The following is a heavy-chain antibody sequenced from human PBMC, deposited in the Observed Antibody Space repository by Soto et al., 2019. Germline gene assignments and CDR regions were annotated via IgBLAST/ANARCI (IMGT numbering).Heavy chain of an antibody. CDR1: GYTFTGYY. D-gene: IGHD3-22*01. Sequence: EASVKVSCKASGYTFTGYYMHWVRQAPGQGLEWMGWINPNSGGTNYAQKFQGWVTMTRDTSISTAYMELSRLRSDDTAVYYCARGSYYYDSSGYPTEFDPWGQGTLVTVSS. J-gene: IGHJ5*02. CDR2: INPNSGGT. CDR3: ARGSYYYDSSGYPTEFDP. V-gene: IGHV1-2*04.